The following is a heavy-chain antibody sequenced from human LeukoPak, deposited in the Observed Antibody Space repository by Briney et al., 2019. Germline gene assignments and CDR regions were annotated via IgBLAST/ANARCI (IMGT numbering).Heavy chain of an antibody. CDR2: IYYSGST. CDR3: ARWSIAIVGAPKGGWFDP. J-gene: IGHJ5*02. CDR1: GGSISSYY. Sequence: SETLSLTCTVSGGSISSYYWSWIRQPPGKGLEWIGYIYYSGSTNYNPSLKRRVTISVDTSKNQFSLKLSSVTAADTAVYYCARWSIAIVGAPKGGWFDPWGQGTLVTVSS. D-gene: IGHD1-26*01. V-gene: IGHV4-59*01.